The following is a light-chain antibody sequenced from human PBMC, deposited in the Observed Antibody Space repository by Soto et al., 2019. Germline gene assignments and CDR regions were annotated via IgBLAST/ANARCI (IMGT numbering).Light chain of an antibody. CDR2: DAS. V-gene: IGKV3-11*01. Sequence: EIVLTQSPATLSLSPGERATLSCRASQSLSSHLAWYQQKPGQAPRLLLYDASNRATGVPARFSGSGSGTDFTLTISSLEPEDFAIYYCQQRSNWPLTFGGGTKVEIK. CDR1: QSLSSH. J-gene: IGKJ4*02. CDR3: QQRSNWPLT.